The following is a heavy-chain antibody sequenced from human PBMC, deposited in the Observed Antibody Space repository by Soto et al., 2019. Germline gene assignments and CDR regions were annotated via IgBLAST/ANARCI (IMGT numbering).Heavy chain of an antibody. CDR1: GGSFNNDY. D-gene: IGHD3-22*01. CDR3: ARDRYFYDSAGYYRTLDS. J-gene: IGHJ5*01. Sequence: PXAILSLTCTISGGSFNNDYWTWIRQSPGKGLEWIGYIFHSGITDYNPSVKSRVTISIDKSKNLFSPKLTSVTAADTAVYYCARDRYFYDSAGYYRTLDSWGQGILVTVSS. CDR2: IFHSGIT. V-gene: IGHV4-59*01.